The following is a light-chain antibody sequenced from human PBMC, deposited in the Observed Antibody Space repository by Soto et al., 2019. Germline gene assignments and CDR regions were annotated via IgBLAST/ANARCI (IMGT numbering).Light chain of an antibody. CDR3: MQSTQLPPT. CDR1: QSLLHITGETF. V-gene: IGKV2D-29*02. J-gene: IGKJ5*01. CDR2: EVS. Sequence: DVVMTQTPLSLSVAPGQPASISCKSSQSLLHITGETFLFWYLQKPGQSPQLLIYEVSTRVSGVPDRFSGSGSGTDFTLDISRVETADVGIYDCMQSTQLPPTFGQGTRLGIE.